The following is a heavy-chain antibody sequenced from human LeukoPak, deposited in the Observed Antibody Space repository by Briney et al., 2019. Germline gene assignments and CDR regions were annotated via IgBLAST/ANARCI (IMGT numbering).Heavy chain of an antibody. CDR1: GFTFSSYA. J-gene: IGHJ3*02. CDR3: ARDPNGDYIGTFDM. Sequence: GGSLRLSCAASGFTFSSYAMHWVRQAPGKGLEWVAVISYDGSNKYYADSVKGRFAISRDNSKNTLYLQMNSLRVEDTAVYFCARDPNGDYIGTFDMWGRGTMVSVSS. D-gene: IGHD4-17*01. CDR2: ISYDGSNK. V-gene: IGHV3-30*09.